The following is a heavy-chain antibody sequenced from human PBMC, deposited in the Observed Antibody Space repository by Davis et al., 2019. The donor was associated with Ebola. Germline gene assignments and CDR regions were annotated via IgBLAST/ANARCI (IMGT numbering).Heavy chain of an antibody. J-gene: IGHJ3*02. CDR1: GYTFTSYY. Sequence: ASVKVSCKASGYTFTSYYMHWVRQAPGQGLEWMGIINPSGGSTSYAQKFQGRVTMTRNTSISTAYMELSSLRSEDTAVYYCASSGYDLAFDIWGQGTMVTVSS. CDR2: INPSGGST. D-gene: IGHD5-12*01. CDR3: ASSGYDLAFDI. V-gene: IGHV1-46*01.